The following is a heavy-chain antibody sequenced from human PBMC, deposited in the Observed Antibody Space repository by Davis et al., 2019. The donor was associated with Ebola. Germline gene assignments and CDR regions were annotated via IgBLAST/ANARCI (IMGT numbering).Heavy chain of an antibody. CDR1: GGSISNYY. D-gene: IGHD3/OR15-3a*01. J-gene: IGHJ5*02. V-gene: IGHV4-59*01. CDR2: IYYIGST. Sequence: MPSEPLSLTCTTSGGSISNYYWSWIRQPPGKGLEWIGYIYYIGSTNYNPSLKSRVTISVDTSKNQFSLKLNSVTAADTAVYYCARVVVLVIAPNWFDPWGQGTLVTVSS. CDR3: ARVVVLVIAPNWFDP.